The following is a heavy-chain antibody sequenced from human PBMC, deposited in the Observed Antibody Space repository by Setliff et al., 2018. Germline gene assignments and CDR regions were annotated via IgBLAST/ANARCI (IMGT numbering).Heavy chain of an antibody. CDR1: GYSFASYW. D-gene: IGHD6-19*01. CDR3: ARQIGSSLSHFYYYMDV. CDR2: IYPDDSDT. Sequence: GESLKISCKGSGYSFASYWIAWVRQMPGKGLEWMGIIYPDDSDTRYSPSFQGQVTISADKSISTAYLQWSSLKASDTAMYYCARQIGSSLSHFYYYMDVWGKGTTVTVSS. V-gene: IGHV5-51*01. J-gene: IGHJ6*03.